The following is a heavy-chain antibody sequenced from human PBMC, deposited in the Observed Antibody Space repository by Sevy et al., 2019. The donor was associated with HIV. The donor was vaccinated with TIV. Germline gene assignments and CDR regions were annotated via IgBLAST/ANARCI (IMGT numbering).Heavy chain of an antibody. V-gene: IGHV1-2*02. J-gene: IGHJ4*02. CDR1: GYTFTGYF. D-gene: IGHD3-22*01. CDR2: INPKSGGT. Sequence: ASVKVSCKTSGYTFTGYFIHWVRQAPGQGLEWMGWINPKSGGTNSAQKFQGRVTMTRDTSISTAYMELSRLRSDDTAVYYCARDHNLDSVDYWCQGTLVTVSS. CDR3: ARDHNLDSVDY.